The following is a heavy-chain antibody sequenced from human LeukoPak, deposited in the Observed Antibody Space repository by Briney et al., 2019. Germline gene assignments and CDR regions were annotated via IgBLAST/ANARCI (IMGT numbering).Heavy chain of an antibody. CDR3: ARSSGYKSRPYYFEY. CDR2: INPNSGDT. Sequence: GASVKVSRKASGGTFSSYAISWVRQAPGQGLEWMGRINPNSGDTDIAQKSQGRVTMARDTSISTAYMEMSSLRSDDTAVYYCARSSGYKSRPYYFEYWGQGTLVTVSS. CDR1: GGTFSSYA. D-gene: IGHD5-12*01. V-gene: IGHV1-2*02. J-gene: IGHJ4*02.